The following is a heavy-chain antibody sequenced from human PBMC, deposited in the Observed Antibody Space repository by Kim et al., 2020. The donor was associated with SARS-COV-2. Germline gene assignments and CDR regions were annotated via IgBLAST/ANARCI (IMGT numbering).Heavy chain of an antibody. J-gene: IGHJ5*02. D-gene: IGHD6-13*01. CDR2: IYSGGSST. V-gene: IGHV3-23*03. Sequence: GGSLRLSCAASGFTFSSYAMSWVRQAPGKGLEWVSVIYSGGSSTYYADPVKGRFTISRDNSKNTLYLQMNSLRAEDTAVYYCAKTLQQQLSEANWFDPWGRGTLLTVSS. CDR1: GFTFSSYA. CDR3: AKTLQQQLSEANWFDP.